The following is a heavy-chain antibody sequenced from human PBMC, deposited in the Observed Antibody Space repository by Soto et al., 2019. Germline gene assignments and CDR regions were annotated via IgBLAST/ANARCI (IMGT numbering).Heavy chain of an antibody. V-gene: IGHV3-66*01. Sequence: SLRLSCVVSGFTVSTNYMYWVRQAPGKGLEWVSVIHAGGSTFYVDSVKGRFIVSRDISQNTLYLQMNSLRVEDTAFYYCARAPTLTNNLENWAHGTLV. CDR3: ARAPTLTNNLEN. CDR1: GFTVSTNY. CDR2: IHAGGST. J-gene: IGHJ4*01. D-gene: IGHD3-9*01.